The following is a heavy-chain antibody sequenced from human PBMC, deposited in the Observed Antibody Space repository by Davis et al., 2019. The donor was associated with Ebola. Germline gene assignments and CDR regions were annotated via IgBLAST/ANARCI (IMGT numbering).Heavy chain of an antibody. CDR2: ISGSGGST. Sequence: GESLKISCAASGFSFTSDAMSWVRQAPGKGLEWVSAISGSGGSTYYADSVKGRFTISRDNSKNTLYLQMNSLSAEDTAVYYCAKAWYFDYWGQGTLVTVSS. CDR3: AKAWYFDY. CDR1: GFSFTSDA. J-gene: IGHJ4*02. V-gene: IGHV3-23*01.